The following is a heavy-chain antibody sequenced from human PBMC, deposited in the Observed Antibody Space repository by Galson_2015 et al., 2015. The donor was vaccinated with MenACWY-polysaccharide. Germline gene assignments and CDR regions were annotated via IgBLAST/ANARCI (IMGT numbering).Heavy chain of an antibody. CDR2: ISKSGDSI. CDR1: GFSLGAWY. J-gene: IGHJ6*02. CDR3: ARGHYGLDV. V-gene: IGHV3-11*01. Sequence: SLRLSCAASGFSLGAWYMSWIRQAPGKGLEWLSYISKSGDSIYYGDSVKGRFAISRDNAKNSVYLQLNSLEVEDTAINYCARGHYGLDVWGQGTTVTVSS.